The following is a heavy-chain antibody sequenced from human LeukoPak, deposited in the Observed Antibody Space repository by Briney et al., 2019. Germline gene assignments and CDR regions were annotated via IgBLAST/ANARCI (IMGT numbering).Heavy chain of an antibody. CDR3: AKDQQVLRYFDWLMGDYFDY. V-gene: IGHV3-23*01. J-gene: IGHJ4*02. CDR2: ISGSGGST. CDR1: GFTFSSYA. D-gene: IGHD3-9*01. Sequence: GASLRLSCAASGFTFSSYAMSWVRQAPGKGLEWVSAISGSGGSTYYADSVKGRFTISRDNSKNTLYLQMNSLRAEDTAVYYCAKDQQVLRYFDWLMGDYFDYWGQGTLVTVSS.